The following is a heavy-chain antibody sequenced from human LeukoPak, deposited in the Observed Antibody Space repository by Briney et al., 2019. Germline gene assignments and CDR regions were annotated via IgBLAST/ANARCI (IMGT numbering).Heavy chain of an antibody. Sequence: PSETLSLTCTVSGGSISSGSYFWTWIRQPAGKGLEWIGRIYTSGNTNYNPSLKSRVTISVDTSKNQFSLKLSSVTAADTAVYYCARDSPKSYFDYWGQGTLVTVSS. V-gene: IGHV4-61*02. CDR2: IYTSGNT. CDR3: ARDSPKSYFDY. J-gene: IGHJ4*02. CDR1: GGSISSGSYF.